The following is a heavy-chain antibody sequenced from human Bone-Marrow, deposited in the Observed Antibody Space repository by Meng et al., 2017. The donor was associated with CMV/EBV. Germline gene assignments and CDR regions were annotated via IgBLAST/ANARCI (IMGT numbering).Heavy chain of an antibody. CDR2: INESGNT. J-gene: IGHJ4*02. Sequence: SETLSLTCAVYGESSSDYSWTWVRQPPGKGLEWIGEINESGNTNGNPTLKSRVTMSMDRSKNQFSLTLISVTAADTAMYYCARGPRVMGSSAIDVWGQGVLVTVSS. CDR3: ARGPRVMGSSAIDV. CDR1: GESSSDYS. D-gene: IGHD6-6*01. V-gene: IGHV4-34*01.